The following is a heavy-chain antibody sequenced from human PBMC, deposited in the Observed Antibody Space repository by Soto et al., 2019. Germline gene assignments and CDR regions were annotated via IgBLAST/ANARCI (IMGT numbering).Heavy chain of an antibody. J-gene: IGHJ3*02. D-gene: IGHD2-15*01. CDR2: IYPGDSDT. CDR3: ARHVVVVAATDAFDI. V-gene: IGHV5-51*01. CDR1: GYSFTSYW. Sequence: PGESLKISCKGSGYSFTSYWIGWGRQMPGKGLEWMGIIYPGDSDTRYSPSFQGQVTISADKSISTAYLQWSSLKASDTAMYYCARHVVVVAATDAFDIWGQGTMVTVSS.